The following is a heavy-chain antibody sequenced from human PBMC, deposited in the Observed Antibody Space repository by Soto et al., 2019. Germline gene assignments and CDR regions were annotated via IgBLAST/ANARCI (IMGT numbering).Heavy chain of an antibody. CDR3: ARTGSYYGSDY. Sequence: PSETLSLTCTVSGGSIRSYYWSWIRQPPGKGLEWIGYIYYSGSTNYNPSLKSRVTISVDTSKNQFSLKLSSVTAADTAVYYCARTGSYYGSDYWGQGTLVTVSS. J-gene: IGHJ4*02. CDR2: IYYSGST. CDR1: GGSIRSYY. V-gene: IGHV4-59*01. D-gene: IGHD1-26*01.